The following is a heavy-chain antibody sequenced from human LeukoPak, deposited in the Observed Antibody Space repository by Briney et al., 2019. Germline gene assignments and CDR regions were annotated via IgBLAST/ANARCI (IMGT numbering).Heavy chain of an antibody. J-gene: IGHJ4*02. Sequence: GGSLRLSCAASGFTFSVFYMNWVRQAPGKGLEWVSSISSSSSYIYYADSVKGRFTISRDNAKNSLYLQMNSLRAEDTAVYYCAREGAGGGADYWGQGTLVTVSS. D-gene: IGHD3-16*01. CDR3: AREGAGGGADY. V-gene: IGHV3-21*01. CDR1: GFTFSVFY. CDR2: ISSSSSYI.